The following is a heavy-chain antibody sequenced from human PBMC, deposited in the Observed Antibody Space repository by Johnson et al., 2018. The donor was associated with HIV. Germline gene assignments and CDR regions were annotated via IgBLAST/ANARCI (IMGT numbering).Heavy chain of an antibody. Sequence: EVHLVESGGDVVQPGGSLRLSCAASGFIFNNYAMHWVRQAPGKGLEWVSLIAWDGSSAYYADSVQGRFTIARDNSKNSLYLEMNSLRAEDTALYYCAKGYSSTWHDAFNIWGQGTMVTVSS. V-gene: IGHV3-43D*03. J-gene: IGHJ3*02. CDR3: AKGYSSTWHDAFNI. CDR2: IAWDGSSA. CDR1: GFIFNNYA. D-gene: IGHD6-13*01.